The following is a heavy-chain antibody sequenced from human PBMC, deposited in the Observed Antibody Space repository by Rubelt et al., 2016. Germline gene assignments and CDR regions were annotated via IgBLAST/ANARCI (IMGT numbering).Heavy chain of an antibody. V-gene: IGHV4-34*01. D-gene: IGHD3-10*01. J-gene: IGHJ3*02. CDR3: ARLGPGSTSHAFDI. CDR1: GGSFSGYY. Sequence: QVQLQQWGAGLLKPSETLSLSCAVYGGSFSGYYWSWIRQPPGKGLEWIGEINHSGSTNYNPSLKSRVTISVDTSKNPFALRLSSVTAAETALYYCARLGPGSTSHAFDIWGQGTMVTVSS. CDR2: INHSGST.